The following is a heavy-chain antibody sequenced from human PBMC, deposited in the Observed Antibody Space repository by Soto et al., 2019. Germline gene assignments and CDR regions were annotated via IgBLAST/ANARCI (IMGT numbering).Heavy chain of an antibody. V-gene: IGHV1-69*01. CDR2: FIPMFNRP. CDR1: GGTFSSYA. J-gene: IGHJ6*02. CDR3: ARGQFHHVSNYYYALDV. Sequence: QVQLVQSGAEVKKPGSSVKVSCKASGGTFSSYAISWVRQPPGQGLEWMGGFIPMFNRPHSARKFQGRVTITADESTSTADMDLSSLRSDDTAVYYCARGQFHHVSNYYYALDVWGQGTTVTVSS.